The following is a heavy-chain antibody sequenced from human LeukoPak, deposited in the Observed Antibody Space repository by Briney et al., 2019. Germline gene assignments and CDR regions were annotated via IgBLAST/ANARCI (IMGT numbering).Heavy chain of an antibody. CDR2: IQQDGTVQ. Sequence: GRSLRLSCAASGFSFDVHAMTWVRQAPGKGLEWVANIQQDGTVQYYVDSVKGRFTISRDNAKSLLFLQMNSLSAEDTAIYYCATHDVLTGYPYFDFWGLGTLVAVSS. CDR1: GFSFDVHA. CDR3: ATHDVLTGYPYFDF. D-gene: IGHD3-9*01. J-gene: IGHJ4*02. V-gene: IGHV3-7*01.